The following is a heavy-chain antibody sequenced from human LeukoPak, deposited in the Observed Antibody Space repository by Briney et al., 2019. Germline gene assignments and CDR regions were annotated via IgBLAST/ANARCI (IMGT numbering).Heavy chain of an antibody. CDR1: GGSISSYY. V-gene: IGHV4-59*01. Sequence: SETLSLTCTVSGGSISSYYWSWIRQPPGKGLEWIGYIYYSGSTNYNPSLTSRVTISVDTSKNQFSLKLSSVTAADTAVYYCARDDGITGTTFDYWGQGTLVTVSS. D-gene: IGHD1-20*01. J-gene: IGHJ4*02. CDR2: IYYSGST. CDR3: ARDDGITGTTFDY.